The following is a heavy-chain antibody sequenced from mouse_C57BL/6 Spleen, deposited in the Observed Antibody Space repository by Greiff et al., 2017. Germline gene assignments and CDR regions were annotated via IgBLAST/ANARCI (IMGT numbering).Heavy chain of an antibody. Sequence: QVQLKQSGAELARPGASVKLSCKASGYTFTSYGISWVKQRTGPGLEWIGEMYPRSGNTYYNEKFKGKATRTADKSSSTAYMELRSLTSEYSAVYFCARRGEYGSSYYFDYWGQGTTLTVSS. V-gene: IGHV1-81*01. CDR2: MYPRSGNT. CDR1: GYTFTSYG. J-gene: IGHJ2*01. CDR3: ARRGEYGSSYYFDY. D-gene: IGHD1-1*01.